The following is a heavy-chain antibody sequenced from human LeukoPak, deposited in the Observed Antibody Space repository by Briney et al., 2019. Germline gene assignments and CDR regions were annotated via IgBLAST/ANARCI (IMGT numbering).Heavy chain of an antibody. V-gene: IGHV3-66*04. J-gene: IGHJ6*03. CDR3: VRLYGYYYSYMDV. D-gene: IGHD2-8*01. Sequence: GGSLRLSCAASGFTIISTYLSWVRQAPGKGPEWVSVIYSGGSTYYADSVKGRFTISRDISKSTVYLQMNSLRAEDAAVYFCVRLYGYYYSYMDVWGKGTTVTVSS. CDR2: IYSGGST. CDR1: GFTIISTY.